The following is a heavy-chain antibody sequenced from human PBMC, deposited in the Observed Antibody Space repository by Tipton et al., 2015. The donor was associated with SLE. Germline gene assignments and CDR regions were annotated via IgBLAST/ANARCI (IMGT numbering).Heavy chain of an antibody. CDR3: ASAGYSSGWA. V-gene: IGHV4-39*07. CDR2: IYYSGST. D-gene: IGHD6-19*01. CDR1: GGSISSSSYY. Sequence: LRLSCTVSGGSISSSSYYWGWIRQPPGKGLEWIGSIYYSGSTYYNPSLKSRVTISVDTSKNQFSLKLSSVTAADTAVYYCASAGYSSGWAWGQGTLVTVSS. J-gene: IGHJ5*02.